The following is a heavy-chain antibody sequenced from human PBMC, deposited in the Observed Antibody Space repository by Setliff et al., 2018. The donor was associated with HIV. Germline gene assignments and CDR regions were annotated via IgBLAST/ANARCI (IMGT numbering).Heavy chain of an antibody. J-gene: IGHJ4*02. CDR3: ARGGDGYNYFDY. V-gene: IGHV4-61*02. CDR1: GDSISSGTYY. Sequence: PSETLSLTCTVSGDSISSGTYYWSWIRQPAGKGLEWIGRIYSSGSTNYNPSLESRVTISVDTSKNQFSLNLSSVTAADTAVYYCARGGDGYNYFDYWGQGTLVTVSS. D-gene: IGHD5-12*01. CDR2: IYSSGST.